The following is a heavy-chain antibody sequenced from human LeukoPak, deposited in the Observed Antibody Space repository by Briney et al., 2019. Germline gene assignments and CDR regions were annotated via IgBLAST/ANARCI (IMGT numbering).Heavy chain of an antibody. D-gene: IGHD7-27*01. CDR2: TYYRSKWYN. V-gene: IGHV6-1*01. J-gene: IGHJ5*02. CDR3: VRDVNWGKLLS. CDR1: GDTVSSNSAA. Sequence: SQTLSLTCDISGDTVSSNSAAWTWIRQSPSRGLEWLGRTYYRSKWYNDYAVSVKSRITINTDTSKNQFSLQLNSVTPEDTAIYYCVRDVNWGKLLSWGQGTLVTVSS.